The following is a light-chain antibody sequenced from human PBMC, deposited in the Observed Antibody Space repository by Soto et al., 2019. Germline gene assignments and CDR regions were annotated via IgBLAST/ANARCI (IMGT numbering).Light chain of an antibody. CDR2: AAS. V-gene: IGKV1-39*01. CDR1: QSISSY. Sequence: DLPMTQSPSSLSASVGDRVTITCRASQSISSYLNWYQQNPGKAPKLLIYAASSLQSGVPSRFSGSGSATDFTLTISSLQPEDFATYYCQQSYSTPFTFGPGTKVDIK. J-gene: IGKJ3*01. CDR3: QQSYSTPFT.